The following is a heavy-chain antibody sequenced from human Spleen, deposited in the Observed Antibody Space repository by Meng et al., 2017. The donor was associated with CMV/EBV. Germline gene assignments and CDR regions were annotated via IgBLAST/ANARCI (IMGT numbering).Heavy chain of an antibody. J-gene: IGHJ4*02. D-gene: IGHD3-3*01. Sequence: CKGSGYTFTTSWIGWVRQMPGKGLEWMGIIYPGDSDTRYSPSFQGQVTISADKSISTAYLQWSSLKASDNAMYYCVRSRSGFWRGDYWGQGTLVTVSS. V-gene: IGHV5-51*01. CDR3: VRSRSGFWRGDY. CDR2: IYPGDSDT. CDR1: GYTFTTSW.